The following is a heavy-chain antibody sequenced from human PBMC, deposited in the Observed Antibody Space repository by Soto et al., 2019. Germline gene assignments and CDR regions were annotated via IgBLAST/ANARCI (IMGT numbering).Heavy chain of an antibody. Sequence: SETLSLTCTVSGASISSSSYYWGWIRQPLGKGLEWIGSIHYSGSTYYNPSLKSRVTIFVDTSKNQFSLKLSSVTAADTAAYYCARHADVSNFDYWGQGTLVTVSS. J-gene: IGHJ4*02. CDR3: ARHADVSNFDY. V-gene: IGHV4-39*01. CDR2: IHYSGST. CDR1: GASISSSSYY.